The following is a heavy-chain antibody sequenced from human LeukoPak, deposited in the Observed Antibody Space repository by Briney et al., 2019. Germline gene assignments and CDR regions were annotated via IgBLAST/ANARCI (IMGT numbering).Heavy chain of an antibody. CDR1: GGSISSSSYY. V-gene: IGHV4-39*07. CDR2: IYYSGST. J-gene: IGHJ4*02. CDR3: ARDRSRSAVTAIED. Sequence: SETLSLTCTVSGGSISSSSYYWGWIRQPPGKGLEWIGSIYYSGSTYYNPSLKSRVTISVDTSKNQFSLKLSSVTAADTAVYYCARDRSRSAVTAIEDWGQGTLVTVSS. D-gene: IGHD2-21*02.